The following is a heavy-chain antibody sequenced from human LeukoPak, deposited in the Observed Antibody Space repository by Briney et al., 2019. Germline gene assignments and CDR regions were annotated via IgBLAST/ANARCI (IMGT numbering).Heavy chain of an antibody. CDR2: TYYRSKWYN. V-gene: IGHV6-1*01. Sequence: SQTLSLTCAISGDSVSSNSAAWNWIRQSPSRGLEWLGRTYYRSKWYNDYAVSVKSRITINPDTSKNQFSLQLNSVTPEDTAVYYCARGTGTTIYGVPEPTYVDYWGQGTLVIVSS. CDR3: ARGTGTTIYGVPEPTYVDY. D-gene: IGHD1-7*01. CDR1: GDSVSSNSAA. J-gene: IGHJ4*02.